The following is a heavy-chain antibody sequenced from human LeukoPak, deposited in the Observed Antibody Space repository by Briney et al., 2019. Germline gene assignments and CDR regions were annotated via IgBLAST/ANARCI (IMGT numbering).Heavy chain of an antibody. CDR3: AKDKPIDY. D-gene: IGHD1-14*01. Sequence: GGSLRLSCAASGFTFTRYTMSWVRQAPGKGLEWVSSISSSNSYLYYTESLRGRFTISRDNSKNTVFLQMNTLRTEDTAVYFCAKDKPIDYWGQGTLVTVSS. CDR1: GFTFTRYT. J-gene: IGHJ4*02. V-gene: IGHV3-21*01. CDR2: ISSSNSYL.